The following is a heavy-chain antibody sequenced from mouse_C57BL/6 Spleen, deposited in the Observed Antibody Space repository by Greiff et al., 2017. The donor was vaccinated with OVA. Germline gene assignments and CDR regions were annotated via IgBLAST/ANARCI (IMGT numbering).Heavy chain of an antibody. CDR2: ISSGSSTI. CDR3: ASFYYAMDY. CDR1: GFTFSDYG. V-gene: IGHV5-17*01. J-gene: IGHJ4*01. Sequence: DVMLVESGGGLLKPGGSLKLSCAASGFTFSDYGMHWVRQAPEKGLEWVAYISSGSSTIYYADTVKGRFTISRDNAKNTLFLQMTSLRSEDTAMYYCASFYYAMDYWGQGTSVTVSS.